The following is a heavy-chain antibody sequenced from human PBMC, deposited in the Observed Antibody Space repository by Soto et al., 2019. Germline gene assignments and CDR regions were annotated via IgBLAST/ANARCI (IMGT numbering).Heavy chain of an antibody. CDR1: GFTFSNYA. V-gene: IGHV3-23*01. CDR3: AKDVDTSGLYNWFDP. J-gene: IGHJ5*02. Sequence: EVQLSESGGGLVQPGGSLRLTCAASGFTFSNYAMNWVRQAPGKGLEWVSGISGSGGSIYYVDSVKGRFTISRDNSKNTPNLQMNSLRVEDTAVYYCAKDVDTSGLYNWFDPWGQGTLVTVSS. CDR2: ISGSGGSI. D-gene: IGHD6-19*01.